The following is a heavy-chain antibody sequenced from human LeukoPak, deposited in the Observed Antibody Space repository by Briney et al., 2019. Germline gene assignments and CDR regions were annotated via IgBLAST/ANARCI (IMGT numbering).Heavy chain of an antibody. CDR1: GFTFSSYG. CDR3: ASHAPYYYDSPRF. J-gene: IGHJ1*01. V-gene: IGHV3-23*01. CDR2: ISDGGGGT. D-gene: IGHD3-22*01. Sequence: GGSLRLSCAASGFTFSSYGMSWVRQAPGKGLEWVSTISDGGGGTYYADSVKGRFSISRDNSKNTLYLQMNSLRAEDTAVYYCASHAPYYYDSPRFWGQGTLVTVSS.